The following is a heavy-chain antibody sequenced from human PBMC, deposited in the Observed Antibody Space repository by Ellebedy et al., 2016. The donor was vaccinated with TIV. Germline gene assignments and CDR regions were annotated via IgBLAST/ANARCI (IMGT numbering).Heavy chain of an antibody. V-gene: IGHV3-48*02. Sequence: GGSLRLSCTASGFSFSRYSMNWVRQAPGKGLEWVSYISHSSITIYYTDSVKGRLTISRDNARNSLYLQMNSLRDDDTAVYYCATDGSYGDYRFPTHAFEIWGQGTMVTVSS. CDR3: ATDGSYGDYRFPTHAFEI. D-gene: IGHD4-17*01. CDR2: ISHSSITI. CDR1: GFSFSRYS. J-gene: IGHJ3*02.